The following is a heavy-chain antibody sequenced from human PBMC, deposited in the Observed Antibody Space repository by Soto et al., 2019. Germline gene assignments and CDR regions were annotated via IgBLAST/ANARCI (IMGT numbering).Heavy chain of an antibody. CDR2: IYYSGST. J-gene: IGHJ3*02. V-gene: IGHV4-59*01. CDR3: ARLTGGDAFDI. Sequence: PSETLSLTCTVSGGSISSYYWSWIRRPPGKGLEWIGYIYYSGSTNYNPSLKSRVTISVDTSKSQFSLKLSSVTAADTAVYYCARLTGGDAFDIWGQGTMVTVSS. D-gene: IGHD7-27*01. CDR1: GGSISSYY.